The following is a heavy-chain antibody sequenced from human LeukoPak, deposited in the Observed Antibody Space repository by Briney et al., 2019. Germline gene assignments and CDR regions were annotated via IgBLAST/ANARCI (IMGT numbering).Heavy chain of an antibody. CDR3: ARDLGSGSYSHFVDY. Sequence: GGSLRLSCAASGFTFRSYWMHWVRQAPGKGLLWVSRINSDGRSTNYADSVKGRFTISRDNAKNSLYLQMNSLRAEDTAAYYCARDLGSGSYSHFVDYWGQGTLVTVSS. V-gene: IGHV3-74*01. D-gene: IGHD1-26*01. J-gene: IGHJ4*02. CDR2: INSDGRST. CDR1: GFTFRSYW.